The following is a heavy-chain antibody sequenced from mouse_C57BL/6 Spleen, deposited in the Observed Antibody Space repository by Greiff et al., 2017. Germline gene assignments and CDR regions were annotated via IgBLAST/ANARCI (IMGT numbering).Heavy chain of an antibody. V-gene: IGHV1-74*01. Sequence: QVQLQQPGAELVKPGASVKVSCKASGYTFTSYWMHWVKQRPGQGLEWIGRINPSDSDTNYNQKFKGKATLTVDKSSSTAYMQISSLTSEDSAVYDCASTMAPSYAMDYWGQGTSVTVSS. CDR1: GYTFTSYW. CDR2: INPSDSDT. D-gene: IGHD2-1*01. CDR3: ASTMAPSYAMDY. J-gene: IGHJ4*01.